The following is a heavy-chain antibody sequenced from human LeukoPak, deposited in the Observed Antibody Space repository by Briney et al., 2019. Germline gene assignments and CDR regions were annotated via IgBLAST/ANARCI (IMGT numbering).Heavy chain of an antibody. CDR3: TTRRQDGW. V-gene: IGHV3-15*01. J-gene: IGHJ4*02. CDR2: IKSKSDGGTI. D-gene: IGHD2-15*01. Sequence: GGSLRLSCVGSGFTFSDAWMSWVRQAQGTGLEWVGRIKSKSDGGTIDYAAPVKGRFTISRDDSRNTLYLQMNSLKTEDTAVYYCTTRRQDGWWGQGTLVAVS. CDR1: GFTFSDAW.